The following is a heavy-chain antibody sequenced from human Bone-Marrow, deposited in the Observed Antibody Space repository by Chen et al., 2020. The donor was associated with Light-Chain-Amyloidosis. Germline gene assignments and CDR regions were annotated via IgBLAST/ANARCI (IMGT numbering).Heavy chain of an antibody. CDR3: ARDLRGRRLGGFDY. V-gene: IGHV3-21*02. CDR2: TSSMSSHI. D-gene: IGHD3-16*01. Sequence: EVQLVESGGGLVKPGGSLRLSCTATGFNLSSYSMNWVRQAPGKGLEWVSSTSSMSSHIYYADSVKGRFTISRDNAKNSLFLQMDSLRAEDTAVYYCARDLRGRRLGGFDYWGQGTLVTVAS. CDR1: GFNLSSYS. J-gene: IGHJ4*02.